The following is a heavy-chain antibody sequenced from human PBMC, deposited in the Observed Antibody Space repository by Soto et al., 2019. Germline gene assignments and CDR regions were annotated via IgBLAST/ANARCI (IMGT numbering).Heavy chain of an antibody. J-gene: IGHJ4*02. CDR3: AGVFGSIQGYVDY. CDR2: IVVGSGNT. D-gene: IGHD3-3*01. Sequence: ASVKVSCKASGFTFTSSAVQWVRQARGQRLEWIGWIVVGSGNTNYAQKFQERVTITRDMSTSTAYMELSSLRSEDTAVYYCAGVFGSIQGYVDYWGQGTLVTVSS. V-gene: IGHV1-58*01. CDR1: GFTFTSSA.